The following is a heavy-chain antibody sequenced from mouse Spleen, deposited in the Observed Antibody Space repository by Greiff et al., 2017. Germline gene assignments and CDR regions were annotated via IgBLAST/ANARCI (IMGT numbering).Heavy chain of an antibody. D-gene: IGHD2-13*01. CDR3: ARGDHWYFDV. CDR2: IDPSDSYT. J-gene: IGHJ1*01. V-gene: IGHV1-50*01. Sequence: QVQLQQPGAELVKPGASVKLSCKASGYTFTSYWMQWVKQRPGQGLEWIGEIDPSDSYTNYNQKFKGKATLTVDTSSSTAYMQLSSLTSEDSAVYYCARGDHWYFDVWGAGTTVTVSS. CDR1: GYTFTSYW.